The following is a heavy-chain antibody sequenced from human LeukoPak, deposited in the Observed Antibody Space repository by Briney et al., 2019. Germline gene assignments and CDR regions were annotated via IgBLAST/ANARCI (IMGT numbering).Heavy chain of an antibody. Sequence: GGSLRLSCAASGFTVSSNYMGWVRQAPGKGLEWVSVIYSGGFTSYADSVKGRFTISRDNSKNTLFLQMNSLRVADTAVYYCAKRADYYDSSRALYDAFDLWGQGTMVTVSS. CDR3: AKRADYYDSSRALYDAFDL. J-gene: IGHJ3*01. CDR1: GFTVSSNY. V-gene: IGHV3-53*05. D-gene: IGHD3-16*01. CDR2: IYSGGFT.